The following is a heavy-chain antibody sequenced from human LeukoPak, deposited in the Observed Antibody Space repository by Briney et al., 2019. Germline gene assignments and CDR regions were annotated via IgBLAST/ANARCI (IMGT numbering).Heavy chain of an antibody. CDR3: ARVEAATTNPRFDY. CDR2: IFFTGGT. D-gene: IGHD5-24*01. Sequence: SETLSLTFSVSGGSVSSYYWSWIRQPPGKGLEWIGYIFFTGGTNYNPSLKSRVTISIDTSKNQFSLKLSSVTAADTAMYYCARVEAATTNPRFDYWGQGTLVTVSS. CDR1: GGSVSSYY. V-gene: IGHV4-59*08. J-gene: IGHJ4*02.